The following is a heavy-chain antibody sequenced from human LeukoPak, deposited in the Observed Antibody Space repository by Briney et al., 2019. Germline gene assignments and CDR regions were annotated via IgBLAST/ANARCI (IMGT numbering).Heavy chain of an antibody. CDR3: ARDSYDSSGYYFDY. CDR2: IYYSGST. D-gene: IGHD3-22*01. J-gene: IGHJ4*02. V-gene: IGHV4-39*07. CDR1: GGSISSSSYY. Sequence: SETLSLTCTVSGGSISSSSYYWGWIRQPPGKGLEWIGSIYYSGSTYYNPSLKSRVTISVDTSKNQFSLKLSSVTAADTAVYYCARDSYDSSGYYFDYWGQGTLVTVSS.